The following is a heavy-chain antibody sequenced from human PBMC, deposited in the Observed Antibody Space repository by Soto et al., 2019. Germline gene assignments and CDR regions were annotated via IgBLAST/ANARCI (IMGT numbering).Heavy chain of an antibody. CDR1: GFPFSSYA. D-gene: IGHD3-22*01. CDR3: APIVVVTPTGY. V-gene: IGHV3-30*04. CDR2: ISYDGSNK. J-gene: IGHJ1*01. Sequence: QVQLVESGGGVVQPGRSLRLSCAASGFPFSSYAMHWVRQAPGKGLEWVAVISYDGSNKYYADSVKGRFTISRDNSKNTLYLQMNSLRAEDTAVYFCAPIVVVTPTGYWGQGTLVTVSS.